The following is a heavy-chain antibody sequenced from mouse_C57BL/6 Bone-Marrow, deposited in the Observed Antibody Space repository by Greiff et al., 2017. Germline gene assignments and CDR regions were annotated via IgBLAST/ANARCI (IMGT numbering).Heavy chain of an antibody. CDR3: TKNYYGTYWYFDV. CDR1: GFSLTSYV. D-gene: IGHD1-1*01. Sequence: VKVVESGPGLVQPSQSLSITCTVSGFSLTSYVVNWVRQSPGKGLEWLGVIWRGGSTAYNAAFMYRLSTFKDTSKSQVFVKMNRLQADDTAIYCGTKNYYGTYWYFDVWGTGTTVTVSS. CDR2: IWRGGST. V-gene: IGHV2-5*01. J-gene: IGHJ1*03.